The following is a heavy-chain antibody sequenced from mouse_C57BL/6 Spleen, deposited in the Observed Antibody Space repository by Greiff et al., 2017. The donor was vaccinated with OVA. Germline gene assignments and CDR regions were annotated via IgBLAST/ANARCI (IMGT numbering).Heavy chain of an antibody. D-gene: IGHD1-1*01. CDR2: INPNNGGT. V-gene: IGHV1-26*01. Sequence: EVQLQQSGPELVKPGASVKISCKASGYTFTDYYMNWVKQSHGKSLEWIGDINPNNGGTSYNQKFKGKATLTVDKSSSTAYMELRRLTSEDSAVDYCARWDYGSSYGYWGQGTTLTVAS. CDR1: GYTFTDYY. CDR3: ARWDYGSSYGY. J-gene: IGHJ2*01.